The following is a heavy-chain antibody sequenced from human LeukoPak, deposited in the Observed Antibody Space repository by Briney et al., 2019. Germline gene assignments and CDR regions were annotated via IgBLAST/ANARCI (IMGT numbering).Heavy chain of an antibody. D-gene: IGHD6-19*01. CDR2: INPNSGGT. CDR1: GYTFTGYY. V-gene: IGHV1-2*02. CDR3: ARDGGTDIAVAL. Sequence: PVASVKVSCKPSGYTFTGYYMHWVRQAPGQGLEWMGWINPNSGGTNYAQKVQGRVTMTRDTSNSTAYMELSRLRSDDTAVYYCARDGGTDIAVALWGQGTMVTVSS. J-gene: IGHJ3*01.